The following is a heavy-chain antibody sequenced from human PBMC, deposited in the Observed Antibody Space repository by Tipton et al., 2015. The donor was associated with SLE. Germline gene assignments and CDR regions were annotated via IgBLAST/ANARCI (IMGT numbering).Heavy chain of an antibody. CDR2: IYYSGTT. D-gene: IGHD2-2*01. CDR1: GYSISAGYY. Sequence: GLVKPSETLSLKCAVSGYSISAGYYWGWVRQPPGKGLEWIGAIYYSGTTFYNPSFKSRVTISIDTSKNQFSLKLSSVTAADTAVYYCARGGTYIPGAFDYWGQGTLVTVSS. J-gene: IGHJ4*02. CDR3: ARGGTYIPGAFDY. V-gene: IGHV4-38-2*01.